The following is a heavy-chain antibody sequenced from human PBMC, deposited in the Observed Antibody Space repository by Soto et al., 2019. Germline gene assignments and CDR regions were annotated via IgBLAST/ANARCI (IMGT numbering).Heavy chain of an antibody. CDR1: GGSISSGVSY. CDR3: ARGGIVVVPAAIRDAFDI. J-gene: IGHJ3*02. V-gene: IGHV4-31*03. Sequence: QVQLQESGPGLVKPSQTLSLTCTVSGGSISSGVSYWSWIRQHPGKGLEWIGSIYDSGSTYYNPSLKSRVTISVDTSKNQFSRKLSSVTAADTAVYYCARGGIVVVPAAIRDAFDIWGQGTMVTVSS. CDR2: IYDSGST. D-gene: IGHD2-2*01.